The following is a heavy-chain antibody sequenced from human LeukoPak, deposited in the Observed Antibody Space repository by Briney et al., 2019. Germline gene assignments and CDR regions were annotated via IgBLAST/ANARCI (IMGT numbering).Heavy chain of an antibody. Sequence: QAGGSLRLSCAASGFTFTNYNMNWVRQPPRKGLEWVSYISSSNSLIYYADSVKGRFAISRDNAKNSLHLQMNSLRAEDTAIYYCARDFEAAGGDYWGQGTLVTVSS. CDR2: ISSSNSLI. CDR3: ARDFEAAGGDY. V-gene: IGHV3-48*01. J-gene: IGHJ4*02. CDR1: GFTFTNYN. D-gene: IGHD6-13*01.